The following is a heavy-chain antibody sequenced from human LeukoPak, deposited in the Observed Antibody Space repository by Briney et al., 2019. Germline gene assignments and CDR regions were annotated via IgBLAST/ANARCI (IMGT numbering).Heavy chain of an antibody. CDR3: AREWELLLLSDAFDI. D-gene: IGHD1-26*01. CDR1: GFTFSSYA. CDR2: ISYDGSNK. J-gene: IGHJ3*02. Sequence: PGGSLRLSCAASGFTFSSYAMHWVRQAPGKEREGVAVISYDGSNKYYADSVKGRFTISRDNSKNPLYLQMSSLRAEDTAVYYCAREWELLLLSDAFDIWGKGTMVTVSS. V-gene: IGHV3-30*04.